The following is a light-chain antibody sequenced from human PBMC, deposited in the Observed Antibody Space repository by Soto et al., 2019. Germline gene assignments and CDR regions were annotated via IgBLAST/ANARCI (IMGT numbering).Light chain of an antibody. CDR3: MQGTHWPRT. CDR2: KVS. CDR1: QSLVHSNGNTY. J-gene: IGKJ1*01. Sequence: DVVMTQSPLSLPVTLGQPASISCRSSQSLVHSNGNTYLNWFQQRTGQSPRRLLYKVSIRDSGVPDRFSGSGSGTDFTLKISRVEADDVGVYYCMQGTHWPRTFGQGTKVEIK. V-gene: IGKV2-30*02.